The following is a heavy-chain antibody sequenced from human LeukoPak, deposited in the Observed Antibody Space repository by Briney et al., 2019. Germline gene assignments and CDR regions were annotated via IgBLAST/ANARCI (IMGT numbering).Heavy chain of an antibody. J-gene: IGHJ6*02. CDR2: MNPKSGQA. CDR1: EYTFTSCD. Sequence: ASVKLSCKASEYTFTSCDINWVRQATGQGREWMGWMNPKSGQAGYAQKYQGRVTMTRNTSMNTAYMELSSLRSEDTAVYYCARALRGYTYGQENFYYYHGMDVWGQGTTVTVSS. CDR3: ARALRGYTYGQENFYYYHGMDV. D-gene: IGHD5-18*01. V-gene: IGHV1-8*01.